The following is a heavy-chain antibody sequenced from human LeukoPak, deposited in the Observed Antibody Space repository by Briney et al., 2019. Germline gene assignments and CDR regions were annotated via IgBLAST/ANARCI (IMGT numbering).Heavy chain of an antibody. V-gene: IGHV3-23*01. CDR1: GLTFSIYA. D-gene: IGHD5-18*01. CDR3: AKGGSYGLSGDY. J-gene: IGHJ4*02. Sequence: GGSLRLSCAASGLTFSIYAMTWVRQAPGKGLEWVSAISGSGGSTYYADSVKGRFTISRDNSKNTLYLQMNSLRAEDTAVYYCAKGGSYGLSGDYWGQGTLVTVSS. CDR2: ISGSGGST.